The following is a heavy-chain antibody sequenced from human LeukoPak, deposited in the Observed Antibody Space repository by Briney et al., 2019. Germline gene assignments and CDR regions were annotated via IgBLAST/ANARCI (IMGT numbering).Heavy chain of an antibody. J-gene: IGHJ3*02. CDR1: GFTVSSNY. CDR3: ARDNRLGVDAFDI. Sequence: GGSLRLSCAASGFTVSSNYVSWVRQAPGKGLEWVSVIYSGGSTYYADSVKGRFTISRDNSKNTLYLQMNSLRAEDTAVYYCARDNRLGVDAFDIWGQGTMVTVSS. V-gene: IGHV3-53*01. D-gene: IGHD1-14*01. CDR2: IYSGGST.